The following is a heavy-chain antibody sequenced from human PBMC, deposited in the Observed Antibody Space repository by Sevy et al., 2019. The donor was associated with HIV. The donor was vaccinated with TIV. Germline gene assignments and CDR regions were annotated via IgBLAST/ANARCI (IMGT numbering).Heavy chain of an antibody. D-gene: IGHD3-22*01. CDR1: GHTLTDLS. J-gene: IGHJ4*02. CDR2: FDPEDGER. V-gene: IGHV1-24*01. CDR3: SATREYYSDSYGYFDY. Sequence: ASVKVSCKASGHTLTDLSMHWVRQAPGKGFEWIGRFDPEDGERIYSQKFQGRDTMTEDTSTDTAYMELSSLRSEDTAVYYCSATREYYSDSYGYFDYWGQGTLVTVSS.